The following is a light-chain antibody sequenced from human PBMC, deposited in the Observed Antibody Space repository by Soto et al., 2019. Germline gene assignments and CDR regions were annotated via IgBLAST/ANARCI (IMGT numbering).Light chain of an antibody. CDR1: QSISNH. Sequence: IQMTQYPSSLSASGEDRVIITCRASQSISNHLNWYQQKPGKAPKLLIFAASTLQSGVPSRFSGSASGTDFTLTISSLHPEDFATYYCQQSYSPPRTFGQGTKVDIK. J-gene: IGKJ1*01. V-gene: IGKV1-39*01. CDR3: QQSYSPPRT. CDR2: AAS.